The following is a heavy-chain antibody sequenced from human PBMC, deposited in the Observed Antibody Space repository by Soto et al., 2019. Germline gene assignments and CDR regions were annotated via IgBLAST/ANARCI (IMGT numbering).Heavy chain of an antibody. CDR3: ALVYCSGGHGCYLDY. V-gene: IGHV3-30*03. CDR2: ISDDGSNK. D-gene: IGHD2-15*01. Sequence: QVQLVESGGGVVQPGRSLRLSCAASGTTFSSYGMHWVRQAPGKGLEWVAAISDDGSNKYYADSVQGRFTIARDNSKNTLYLQMNSLRPEDTAVFYCALVYCSGGHGCYLDYWGQGTLVTVAP. J-gene: IGHJ4*02. CDR1: GTTFSSYG.